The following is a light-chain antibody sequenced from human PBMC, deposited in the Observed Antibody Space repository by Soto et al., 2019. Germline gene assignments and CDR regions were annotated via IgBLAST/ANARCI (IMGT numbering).Light chain of an antibody. J-gene: IGLJ1*01. CDR3: QSYDSSLSGSNYV. CDR2: GNS. CDR1: SSNIGAGYD. Sequence: VVTQPPSVSGAPGQRVTISCTGSSSNIGAGYDVHWYQQLPGTAPKLLIYGNSNRPSGVPDRFSGSKSGTSASLAITGLQAEDEADYYCQSYDSSLSGSNYVFGTGTKLTVL. V-gene: IGLV1-40*01.